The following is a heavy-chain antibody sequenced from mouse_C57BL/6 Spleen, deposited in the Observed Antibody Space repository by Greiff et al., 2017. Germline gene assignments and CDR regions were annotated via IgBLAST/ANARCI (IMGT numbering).Heavy chain of an antibody. CDR2: INPGSGGT. CDR3: ARHDGNWESY. Sequence: QVQLQQSGAELVRPGTSVKVSCTASGYAFTNYLIEWVKQRPGQGLEWIGVINPGSGGTYYPEKFKGKVTLTADKSSKTADTQRSSMASEDGAIYFSARHDGNWESYWGQGTTLTVSS. D-gene: IGHD2-1*01. V-gene: IGHV1-54*02. J-gene: IGHJ2*01. CDR1: GYAFTNYL.